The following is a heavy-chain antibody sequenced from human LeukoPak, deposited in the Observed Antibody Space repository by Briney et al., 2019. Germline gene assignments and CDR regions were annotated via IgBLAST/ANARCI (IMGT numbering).Heavy chain of an antibody. Sequence: SVKVSCKASGGTFSSYAISWVRQAPGQGLEWMGGIIPIFGTANYAQKFQGRVTITADKSTSTAYMELSSLRSEDTAVYYCATQRYYGYSYGYGPPLSRQLVPRAGFDYWGQGTLVTVSS. CDR3: ATQRYYGYSYGYGPPLSRQLVPRAGFDY. J-gene: IGHJ4*02. CDR1: GGTFSSYA. V-gene: IGHV1-69*06. D-gene: IGHD5-18*01. CDR2: IIPIFGTA.